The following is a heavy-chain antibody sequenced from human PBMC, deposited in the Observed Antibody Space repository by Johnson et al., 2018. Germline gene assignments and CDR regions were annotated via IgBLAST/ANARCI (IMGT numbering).Heavy chain of an antibody. CDR2: IYYSGST. J-gene: IGHJ6*02. V-gene: IGHV4-59*01. CDR3: ARGALGTTVPPDV. CDR1: DGSISSYF. Sequence: QVQLQESGPGLVKPSETLSLTCTVSDGSISSYFWNWIRQPPGKGLEWIGYIYYSGSTSYNPSLKSRVTISVDTSKNQFSLNLGSVTAADTAVYYRARGALGTTVPPDVWGQGTTVTVSS. D-gene: IGHD4-11*01.